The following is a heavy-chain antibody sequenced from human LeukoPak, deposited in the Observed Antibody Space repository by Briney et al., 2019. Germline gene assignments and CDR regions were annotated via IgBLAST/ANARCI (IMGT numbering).Heavy chain of an antibody. J-gene: IGHJ6*02. CDR3: APQQLPYYYGMDV. V-gene: IGHV3-33*01. Sequence: PGGSLRLSCAASGFTFSSYGMHWVRQAPGEGLEWVAVIWYDGSNKYYADSVKGRFTISRDNSKNTLYLQMNSLRAEGTAVYYCAPQQLPYYYGMDVWGQGTTVTVSS. D-gene: IGHD6-13*01. CDR1: GFTFSSYG. CDR2: IWYDGSNK.